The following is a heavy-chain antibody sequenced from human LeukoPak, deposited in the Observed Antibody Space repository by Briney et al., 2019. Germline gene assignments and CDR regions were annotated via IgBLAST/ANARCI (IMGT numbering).Heavy chain of an antibody. J-gene: IGHJ4*02. CDR2: IRHKAYGVTA. V-gene: IGHV3-49*04. CDR3: ARVRSDYGLGCYFDY. Sequence: PGGSLRLSCPTAGFTFGDYSMSWVRQAPGKGLEWVRFIRHKAYGVTAEYAASVKGRFTFSRDDSKSITYLQMNTLKSEDTAVYYCARVRSDYGLGCYFDYWGQGTLVTVSS. CDR1: GFTFGDYS. D-gene: IGHD3-10*01.